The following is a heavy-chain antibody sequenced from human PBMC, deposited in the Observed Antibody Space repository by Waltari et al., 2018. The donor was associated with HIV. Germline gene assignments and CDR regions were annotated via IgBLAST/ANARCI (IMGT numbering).Heavy chain of an antibody. Sequence: EVQLVESGGGLVQPGRSLRLSCAASGFTFDDYAMHWVRQAPGKGLEWVSGSSWNSGSIGYADSVKGRFTISRDNAKNSLYLQMNSLRAEDTALYYCAKGFEGDYYYGMDVWGQGTTVTVSS. V-gene: IGHV3-9*01. CDR2: SSWNSGSI. CDR3: AKGFEGDYYYGMDV. J-gene: IGHJ6*02. D-gene: IGHD3-16*01. CDR1: GFTFDDYA.